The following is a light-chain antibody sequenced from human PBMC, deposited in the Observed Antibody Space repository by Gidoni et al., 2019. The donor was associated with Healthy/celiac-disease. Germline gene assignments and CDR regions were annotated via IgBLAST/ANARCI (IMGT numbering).Light chain of an antibody. CDR3: QQYDNLPSIT. CDR1: QDTSNY. Sequence: DIQMSQSPSSLSASVGDRVTITCQASQDTSNYLNWYQQKPGKAPKLLIYDASNLETGVPSRFSGSGAGTDFTFPISSLQPEDIATYYCQQYDNLPSITFGQGTRLEIK. J-gene: IGKJ5*01. V-gene: IGKV1-33*01. CDR2: DAS.